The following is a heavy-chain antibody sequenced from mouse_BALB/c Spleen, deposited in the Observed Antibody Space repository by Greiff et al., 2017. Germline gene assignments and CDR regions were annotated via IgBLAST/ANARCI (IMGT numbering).Heavy chain of an antibody. CDR3: ARGTYRYDEGNAMDY. CDR2: IDPSDSET. J-gene: IGHJ4*01. D-gene: IGHD2-14*01. Sequence: VKLMESGPQLVRPGASVKISCKASGYSFTSYWMHWVKQRPGQGLEWIGMIDPSDSETRLNQKFKDKATLTVDKSSSTAYMQLSSPTSEDSAVYYCARGTYRYDEGNAMDYWGQGTSVTVSS. V-gene: IGHV1S126*01. CDR1: GYSFTSYW.